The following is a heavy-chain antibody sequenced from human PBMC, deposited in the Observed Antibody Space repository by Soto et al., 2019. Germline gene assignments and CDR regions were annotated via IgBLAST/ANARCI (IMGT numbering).Heavy chain of an antibody. Sequence: QMQLVQSGAEVKKTGSSVTVSCKALGNTFSYRYLHWVRQAPGQALEWMGWITPFSGDVHYAQKSQERVTLTRDRSINTAYMRRSRLRSEDTAIYFCASGGAGSGPFTWELPDHWGQGTLATVSS. J-gene: IGHJ4*02. D-gene: IGHD1-26*01. V-gene: IGHV1-45*02. CDR3: ASGGAGSGPFTWELPDH. CDR2: ITPFSGDV. CDR1: GNTFSYRY.